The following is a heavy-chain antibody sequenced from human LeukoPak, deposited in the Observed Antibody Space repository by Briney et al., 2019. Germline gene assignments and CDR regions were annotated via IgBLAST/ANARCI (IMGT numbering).Heavy chain of an antibody. J-gene: IGHJ4*02. D-gene: IGHD4-17*01. CDR2: IYHSGST. Sequence: SETLSLTCSVSGDSISSYYWSWIRQPPGKGLEWIGSIYHSGSTYYNPSLKSRVTISVDTSKNQFSLKLSSVTAADTAVYYCARQIWTTVTGYIDYWGQGTLVTVSS. V-gene: IGHV4-38-2*02. CDR3: ARQIWTTVTGYIDY. CDR1: GDSISSYY.